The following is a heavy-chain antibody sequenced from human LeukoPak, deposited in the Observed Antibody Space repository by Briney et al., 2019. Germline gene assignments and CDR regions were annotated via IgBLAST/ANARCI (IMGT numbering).Heavy chain of an antibody. CDR1: GGSIGGYY. CDR2: IHYSGST. V-gene: IGHV4-59*08. Sequence: PSETLSLTCTVSGGSIGGYYWNWIRQPPGKGLEWIRNIHYSGSTKYNPSLKSRVTISLDTSKNQVSLKLSSVTAADTAMYYCARGGPTGYVDYWGQGTLVTVSS. CDR3: ARGGPTGYVDY. D-gene: IGHD3-9*01. J-gene: IGHJ4*02.